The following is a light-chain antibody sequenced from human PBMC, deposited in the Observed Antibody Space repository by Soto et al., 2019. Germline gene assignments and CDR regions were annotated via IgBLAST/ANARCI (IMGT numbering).Light chain of an antibody. CDR3: QQYGGSPRT. CDR1: QSVTSN. V-gene: IGKV3-20*01. J-gene: IGKJ1*01. Sequence: EILMTQSPATLSVSPGERATLSRRASQSVTSNLAWYQQKPGQAPRLLIYGASSRATGIPDRFSGSGSGTDFTLTISRLEPEDFAVYYCQQYGGSPRTFGQGTKVDIK. CDR2: GAS.